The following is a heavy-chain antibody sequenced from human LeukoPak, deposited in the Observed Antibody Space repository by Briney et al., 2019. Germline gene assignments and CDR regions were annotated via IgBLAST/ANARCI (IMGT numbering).Heavy chain of an antibody. V-gene: IGHV4-34*01. CDR1: GGSFSGYY. Sequence: SETLSLTCAVYGGSFSGYYWSWIRQPPGKGLEWIGEINHSGSTNYNPSLKSRVTISVDTSKNQFSLKLSSVTAADTAVYYCARVLRDYYGSGSSPFDYWGQGTLVTVSS. CDR2: INHSGST. D-gene: IGHD3-10*01. CDR3: ARVLRDYYGSGSSPFDY. J-gene: IGHJ4*02.